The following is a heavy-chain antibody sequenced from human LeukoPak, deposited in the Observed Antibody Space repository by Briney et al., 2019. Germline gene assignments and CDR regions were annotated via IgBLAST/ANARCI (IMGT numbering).Heavy chain of an antibody. V-gene: IGHV4-39*07. D-gene: IGHD3-9*01. CDR2: IYYSGST. Sequence: PSETLSLTCTVSGGSISSSSYYWGWIRQPPGKGLEWIGSIYYSGSTYYNPSLKSRVTISVDTSKNQFSLKLSSVTAADTAVYYCASGLYFDWLSLDYWGQGTLVTVSS. J-gene: IGHJ4*02. CDR3: ASGLYFDWLSLDY. CDR1: GGSISSSSYY.